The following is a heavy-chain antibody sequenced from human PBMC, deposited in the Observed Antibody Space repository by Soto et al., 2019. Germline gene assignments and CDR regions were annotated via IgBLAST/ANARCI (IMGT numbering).Heavy chain of an antibody. CDR1: GFTFSSYS. Sequence: PGGSLRLSCAASGFTFSSYSMNWVRQAPGKGLEWVSSISSSSSYIYYADSVKGRFTISRDNAKNSLYLQMNSLRAEDTAVYYCTRILNPNAPLYNWNYNYYYDGMDVWGQGTTVTVSS. V-gene: IGHV3-21*01. CDR3: TRILNPNAPLYNWNYNYYYDGMDV. CDR2: ISSSSSYI. D-gene: IGHD1-7*01. J-gene: IGHJ6*02.